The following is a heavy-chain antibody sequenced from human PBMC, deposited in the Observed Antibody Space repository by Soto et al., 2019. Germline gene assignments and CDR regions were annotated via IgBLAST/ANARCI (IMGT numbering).Heavy chain of an antibody. CDR3: ARGYYYDSSGYSYYYYYGMDV. D-gene: IGHD3-22*01. CDR2: IYTSASI. CDR1: GADINTYS. V-gene: IGHV4-4*07. Sequence: PSETLSLTCSVSGADINTYSWTWIRQPAGKGLEWIGRIYTSASINYNPPLKSRVTISVDTSKNQFSLKLSSVTAADTAVYYCARGYYYDSSGYSYYYYYGMDVWGQGTTVTVSS. J-gene: IGHJ6*02.